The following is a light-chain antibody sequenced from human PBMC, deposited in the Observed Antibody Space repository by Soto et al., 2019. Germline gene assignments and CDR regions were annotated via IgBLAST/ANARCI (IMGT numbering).Light chain of an antibody. CDR3: QQYGVSPRT. V-gene: IGKV3-20*01. J-gene: IGKJ1*01. Sequence: EIVLTQSPGTLSLSPGEGATLSCRASQSISSNFLAWYQQKRGQAPRLLIHRASNRATGIPDRFSGSGSGTDFTLTITRLEPEDFAVYYCQQYGVSPRTFGQGTKVEVK. CDR1: QSISSNF. CDR2: RAS.